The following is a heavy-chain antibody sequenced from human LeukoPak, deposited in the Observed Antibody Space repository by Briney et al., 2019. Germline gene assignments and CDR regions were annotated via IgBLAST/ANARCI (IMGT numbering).Heavy chain of an antibody. CDR2: MSYDGSNK. V-gene: IGHV3-30*18. J-gene: IGHJ6*02. Sequence: GGSLRLSCAASGFTFSSYGMHWVRQAPGKGLEWVAVMSYDGSNKYYADSVKGRFTISRDNSKNTLYLQMNSLRAEDTAVYCAKDRIKDTGFYYGMDVWGQGTTVTVSS. CDR1: GFTFSSYG. D-gene: IGHD2-15*01. CDR3: AKDRIKDTGFYYGMDV.